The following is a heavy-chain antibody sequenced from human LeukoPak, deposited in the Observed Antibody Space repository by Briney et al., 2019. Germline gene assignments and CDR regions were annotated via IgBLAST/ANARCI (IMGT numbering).Heavy chain of an antibody. CDR1: GGTFSSYA. D-gene: IGHD3-10*01. J-gene: IGHJ6*03. Sequence: SVKVSCKASGGTFSSYAISWVRQAPGQGLEWMGRIIPIFGTANYAQKFQGRVTITTDESTTTAYMELSSLRSEDTAVYYCARGDYYGSGSYSYYYMDVWGKGTTVTVSS. CDR3: ARGDYYGSGSYSYYYMDV. V-gene: IGHV1-69*05. CDR2: IIPIFGTA.